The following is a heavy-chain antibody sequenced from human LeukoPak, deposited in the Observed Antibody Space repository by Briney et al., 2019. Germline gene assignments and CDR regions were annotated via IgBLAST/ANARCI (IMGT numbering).Heavy chain of an antibody. J-gene: IGHJ5*02. CDR3: ARALPARGSSGPNWFDP. Sequence: PSETLSLTCTDSGGSISSSTSHYWSWIRQHPGKGLEWIGYIYYSGSTYYNPSLKSRVTISVDTSKNQFSLKLSSVTAADTAVYYCARALPARGSSGPNWFDPWGQGTLVTVSS. CDR1: GGSISSSTSHY. V-gene: IGHV4-31*03. D-gene: IGHD3-22*01. CDR2: IYYSGST.